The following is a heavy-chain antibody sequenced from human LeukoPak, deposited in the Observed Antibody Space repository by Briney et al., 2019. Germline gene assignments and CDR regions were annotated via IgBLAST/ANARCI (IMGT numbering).Heavy chain of an antibody. CDR1: GFTFSNYW. Sequence: GGSLRLSCAASGFTFSNYWMSWVRQAPGKGLEWVTAISGSGGTTYYADSVKGRFTISRDNSKNTLYLQMNSLRAEDTAVYYCAKETQLWFGELLASFDYWGQGTLVTVSS. CDR2: ISGSGGTT. V-gene: IGHV3-23*01. D-gene: IGHD3-10*01. CDR3: AKETQLWFGELLASFDY. J-gene: IGHJ4*02.